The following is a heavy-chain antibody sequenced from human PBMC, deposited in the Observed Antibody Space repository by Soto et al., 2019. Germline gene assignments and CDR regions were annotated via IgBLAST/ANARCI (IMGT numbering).Heavy chain of an antibody. Sequence: SETLSLTCAVYGGSFSGYYWSWIRQPPGKGLEWIGEINHSGSTNYNPSLKSRVTISVDTSKNQFSLKLSSVTAADTAVYYCARDKLLWSRGLDAFDIWGQGTMVNVS. CDR3: ARDKLLWSRGLDAFDI. CDR1: GGSFSGYY. V-gene: IGHV4-34*01. CDR2: INHSGST. J-gene: IGHJ3*02. D-gene: IGHD3-10*01.